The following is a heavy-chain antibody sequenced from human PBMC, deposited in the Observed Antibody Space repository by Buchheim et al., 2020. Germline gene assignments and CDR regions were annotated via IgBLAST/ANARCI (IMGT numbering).Heavy chain of an antibody. CDR3: ARDYLSTGPNWFDP. CDR2: IYYTGTT. D-gene: IGHD5/OR15-5a*01. CDR1: SGSISSYY. V-gene: IGHV4-59*01. J-gene: IGHJ5*02. Sequence: QVQLQESGPGLVKSSETLSLTCSVSSGSISSYYWNWIRQPPGKGLEWIGHIYYTGTTRYNPSLKSRVSISVDTSRNQFSLKLSSVTAADTAVYYCARDYLSTGPNWFDPWGQGTL.